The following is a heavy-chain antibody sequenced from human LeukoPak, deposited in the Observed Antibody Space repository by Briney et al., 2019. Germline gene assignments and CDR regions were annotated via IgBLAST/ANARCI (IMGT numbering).Heavy chain of an antibody. CDR3: ARAAPSWRDALDI. J-gene: IGHJ3*02. Sequence: SETLSPTCTVSGGSISSYYWSWIRQPPGKGLEWIGYIYYSGSTNYNPSLKSRVTISVDTSKNQFSLKLSSVTAADTAVYYCARAAPSWRDALDIWGQGTMVTVSS. CDR1: GGSISSYY. V-gene: IGHV4-59*01. CDR2: IYYSGST.